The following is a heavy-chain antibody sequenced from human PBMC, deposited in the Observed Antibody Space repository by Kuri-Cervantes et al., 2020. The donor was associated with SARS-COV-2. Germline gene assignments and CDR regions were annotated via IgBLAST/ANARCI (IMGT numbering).Heavy chain of an antibody. CDR3: TRGYYDFWSGYSHPRFDY. CDR1: GFTSGDYA. CDR2: IRSKAYGGTT. J-gene: IGHJ4*02. Sequence: GESLKISCTASGFTSGDYAMSWVRQAPGKGLEWVGFIRSKAYGGTTEYAASVKGRFTISRDDSKSIAYLQMNSLKTEDTAVYYCTRGYYDFWSGYSHPRFDYWGQGTLVTVSS. V-gene: IGHV3-49*04. D-gene: IGHD3-3*01.